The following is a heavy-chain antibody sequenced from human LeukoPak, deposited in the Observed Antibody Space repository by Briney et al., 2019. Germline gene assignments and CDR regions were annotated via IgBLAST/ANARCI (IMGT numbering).Heavy chain of an antibody. D-gene: IGHD6-19*01. CDR2: INPYSGGT. J-gene: IGHJ4*02. CDR3: ARPLTGYSSTIDY. Sequence: ASVKVSCKASGYTFNDYYMHWVRQAPGQGLEWMGRINPYSGGTNYAQRFQGRVTMTRDTSISTAYMEMSRLRSDDAAVYYCARPLTGYSSTIDYWGQGTLVTVSS. CDR1: GYTFNDYY. V-gene: IGHV1-2*06.